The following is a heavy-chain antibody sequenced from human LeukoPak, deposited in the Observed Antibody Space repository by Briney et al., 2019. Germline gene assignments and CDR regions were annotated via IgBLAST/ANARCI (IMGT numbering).Heavy chain of an antibody. CDR1: GGTFSSYA. J-gene: IGHJ4*02. CDR3: ARDLSWREYSGSPTDY. Sequence: GASVKVSCKASGGTFSSYAISWVRQAPGQGLEWMGRIIPILGIANYAQKFQGRVTITADKSTSTAYMELSSLRSEDTAVYYCARDLSWREYSGSPTDYWGQGTLVTVSS. D-gene: IGHD1-26*01. CDR2: IIPILGIA. V-gene: IGHV1-69*04.